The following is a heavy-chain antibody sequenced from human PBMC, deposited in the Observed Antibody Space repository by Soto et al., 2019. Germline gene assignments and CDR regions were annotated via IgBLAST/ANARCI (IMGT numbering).Heavy chain of an antibody. CDR2: MSYDGTKQ. Sequence: GGSLRLSCAASGFTFSTYGMHWVRQAPGKGLEWVAAMSYDGTKQYYVDSVKGRFTISRDNSRNTLFLQLNSLRDEDTAVYYCAKEYGSTWIDHWGQGTPVTV. CDR1: GFTFSTYG. CDR3: AKEYGSTWIDH. J-gene: IGHJ4*02. V-gene: IGHV3-30*18. D-gene: IGHD6-13*01.